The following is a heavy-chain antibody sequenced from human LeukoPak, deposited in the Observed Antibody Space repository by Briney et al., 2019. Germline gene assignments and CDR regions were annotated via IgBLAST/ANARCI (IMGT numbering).Heavy chain of an antibody. CDR1: GFTFSSYA. CDR2: ISGSGDST. Sequence: GGSLRLSCAASGFTFSSYAMSWVRPAPGKGLEWVSAISGSGDSTYYGASVKGRFTISRDNSKNTLYLQMNSLRAEDTAVYYCAKTRPLDSSSWSHGDYWGQGTLVTVSS. J-gene: IGHJ4*02. CDR3: AKTRPLDSSSWSHGDY. D-gene: IGHD6-13*01. V-gene: IGHV3-23*01.